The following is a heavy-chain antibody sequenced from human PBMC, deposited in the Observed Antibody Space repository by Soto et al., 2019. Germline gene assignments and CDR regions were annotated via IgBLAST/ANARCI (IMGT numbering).Heavy chain of an antibody. CDR3: ARVGHITNYGMAF. D-gene: IGHD1-26*01. V-gene: IGHV1-69*01. Sequence: QVQLVQSGAEVKKPGSSVKVSCEASGGTFSSYPINWVRQAPGQGLEWMGGIIPVFGTSNYAQKFQGRVTITADDSTSTAYMELRSLRSEDTAVYYCARVGHITNYGMAFWGQGTTVTVSS. CDR2: IIPVFGTS. J-gene: IGHJ6*02. CDR1: GGTFSSYP.